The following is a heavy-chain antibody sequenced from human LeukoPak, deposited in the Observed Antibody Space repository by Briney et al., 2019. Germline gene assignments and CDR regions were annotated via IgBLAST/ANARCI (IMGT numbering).Heavy chain of an antibody. J-gene: IGHJ4*02. D-gene: IGHD6-19*01. V-gene: IGHV3-30*18. CDR2: ISYDGSNK. CDR1: GFTFSSYG. Sequence: PGGSLRLSCAASGFTFSSYGMHWVRQAPGKGLEWVAVISYDGSNKYYADSVKGRFTISRDNSKNTLYPQMNSLRAEDTAVYYCAKRGSRGWYYFDYWGQGTLVTVSS. CDR3: AKRGSRGWYYFDY.